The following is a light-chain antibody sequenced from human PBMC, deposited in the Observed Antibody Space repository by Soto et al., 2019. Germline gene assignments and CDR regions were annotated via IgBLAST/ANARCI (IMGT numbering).Light chain of an antibody. CDR3: QQYGSSRT. Sequence: IEFTQSPGTLSLPLGEIATLSYRASQTVSSSYLAWYQQKPGQAPRLLIYGASNRATGIPDRFSGGGSGTDFTLTISRLEPEDFAVYYCQQYGSSRTFGQGTKVDIK. CDR1: QTVSSSY. J-gene: IGKJ1*01. V-gene: IGKV3-20*01. CDR2: GAS.